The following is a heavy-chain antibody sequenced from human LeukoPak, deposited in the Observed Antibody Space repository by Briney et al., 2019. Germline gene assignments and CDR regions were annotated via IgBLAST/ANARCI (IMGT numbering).Heavy chain of an antibody. Sequence: PSETLSLTCTVSGGSISSYYWSWIRQPPGKGLERIGYIHYSGNTNYNPSLKSRVTISVDTSKNQFSLKLSSVTAADTAVYYCARDGCSSTSCPHYAMDVWGQGTTVTVSS. V-gene: IGHV4-59*01. J-gene: IGHJ6*02. CDR3: ARDGCSSTSCPHYAMDV. CDR1: GGSISSYY. D-gene: IGHD2-2*01. CDR2: IHYSGNT.